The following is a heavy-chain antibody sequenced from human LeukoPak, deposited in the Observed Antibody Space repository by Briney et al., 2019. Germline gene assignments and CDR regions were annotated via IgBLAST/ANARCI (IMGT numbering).Heavy chain of an antibody. V-gene: IGHV3-66*01. Sequence: PGGSLRLSCAASGFTVSSNYMSWVRQAPGKGLEWVSVIYSGGSTYYAGSVKGRFTISRDNSKNTLYPQMNSLRAEDTAVYYCARAAPYLKYFDYWGQGTLVTVSS. CDR3: ARAAPYLKYFDY. CDR2: IYSGGST. CDR1: GFTVSSNY. J-gene: IGHJ4*02.